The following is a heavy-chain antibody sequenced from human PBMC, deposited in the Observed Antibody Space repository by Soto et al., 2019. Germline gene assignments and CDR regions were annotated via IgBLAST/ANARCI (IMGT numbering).Heavy chain of an antibody. CDR3: ARDKRLELPYYFDY. J-gene: IGHJ4*02. Sequence: QVQLVQSGAEVKKPGSSVKVSCKASGGTFSSYAISWVRQAPGQGLAWMGGIIPIFGTANYAQKFQGRVTITADESTSTAYRELSSLRSDDTAVYYCARDKRLELPYYFDYWGQGTLVTVSS. CDR2: IIPIFGTA. D-gene: IGHD1-7*01. CDR1: GGTFSSYA. V-gene: IGHV1-69*01.